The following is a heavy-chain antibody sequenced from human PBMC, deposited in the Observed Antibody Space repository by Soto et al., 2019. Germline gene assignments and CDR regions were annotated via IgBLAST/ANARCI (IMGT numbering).Heavy chain of an antibody. CDR2: IYYSGST. Sequence: QLQLQESGPGLAKPSETLSLTCTVSGGSISSSSYYWGWIRQPPGKGLEWIGSIYYSGSTYYNPSLKSRVTISVDTSKNQFSLKLSSVTAADTAVYYCARPGIVGEHYYYYGMDVWGQGTTVTVSS. J-gene: IGHJ6*02. V-gene: IGHV4-39*01. CDR3: ARPGIVGEHYYYYGMDV. D-gene: IGHD1-26*01. CDR1: GGSISSSSYY.